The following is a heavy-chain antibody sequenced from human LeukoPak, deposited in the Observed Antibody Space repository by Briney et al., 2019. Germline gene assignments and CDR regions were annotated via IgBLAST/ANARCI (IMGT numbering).Heavy chain of an antibody. Sequence: SVKVSCKASGGTFSSYAISWVRQAPGQGLEWMGGIIPIFGTANYAQKFQGRVTITADKSTSTAYMELSSLRSEDTAVYYCARDFTAAAGNYYYYYYMDVWGKGTTVTVSS. D-gene: IGHD6-13*01. CDR2: IIPIFGTA. V-gene: IGHV1-69*06. CDR1: GGTFSSYA. J-gene: IGHJ6*03. CDR3: ARDFTAAAGNYYYYYYMDV.